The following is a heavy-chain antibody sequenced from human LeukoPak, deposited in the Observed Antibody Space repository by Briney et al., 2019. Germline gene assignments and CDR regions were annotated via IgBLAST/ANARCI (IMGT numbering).Heavy chain of an antibody. D-gene: IGHD2-15*01. V-gene: IGHV1-69*01. J-gene: IGHJ4*02. CDR2: IIPIFGTA. Sequence: SVKVSCKASGGTFSSYAISWVRQAPGHGLEWMGGIIPIFGTANYAQKFQGRVTITADESTSTAYMGLSSLRSEDTAVYYCARAVVAATRTSQLDYWCQGTLVTVSS. CDR3: ARAVVAATRTSQLDY. CDR1: GGTFSSYA.